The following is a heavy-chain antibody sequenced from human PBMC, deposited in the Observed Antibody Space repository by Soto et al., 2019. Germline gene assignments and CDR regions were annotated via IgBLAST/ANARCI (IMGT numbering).Heavy chain of an antibody. Sequence: SMNRVRQAPGKGLEWVSYISSSSSTIYYADSVKGRFTISRDNAKNSLYLQMNSLRDEDTAVYYCAGGTAMAPSYDYWGQGTLVTVSS. D-gene: IGHD5-18*01. J-gene: IGHJ4*02. CDR1: S. CDR2: ISSSSSTI. V-gene: IGHV3-48*02. CDR3: AGGTAMAPSYDY.